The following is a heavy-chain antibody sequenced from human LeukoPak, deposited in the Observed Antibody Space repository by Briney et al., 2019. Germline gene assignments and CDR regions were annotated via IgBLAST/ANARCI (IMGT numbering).Heavy chain of an antibody. V-gene: IGHV3-9*01. CDR2: ISWNSGSI. CDR3: AKGRANYDFWSGIDY. Sequence: PGRSLRLSCAASGFTFDDYAMHWVRQAPGKGLEWVSGISWNSGSIGYADSVKGRFTISRDNAKNSLYLQMNSLRAEDTALYYCAKGRANYDFWSGIDYWGLGTLVTVSS. CDR1: GFTFDDYA. D-gene: IGHD3-3*01. J-gene: IGHJ4*02.